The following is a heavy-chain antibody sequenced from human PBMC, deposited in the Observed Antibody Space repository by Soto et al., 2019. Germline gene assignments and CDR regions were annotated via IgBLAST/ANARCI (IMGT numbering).Heavy chain of an antibody. V-gene: IGHV4-30-4*01. D-gene: IGHD5-12*01. CDR2: IYYSGST. CDR1: GGSISSGDYY. CDR3: ARDLTVDIVAPTEGVFDP. J-gene: IGHJ5*02. Sequence: SETLSLTCTVYGGSISSGDYYWSWIRQPPXKGLEWIGYIYYSGSTYYNPSLKSRVTISVDTSKNQFSLKLSSVTAADTAVYYCARDLTVDIVAPTEGVFDPWGQGTLVTVSS.